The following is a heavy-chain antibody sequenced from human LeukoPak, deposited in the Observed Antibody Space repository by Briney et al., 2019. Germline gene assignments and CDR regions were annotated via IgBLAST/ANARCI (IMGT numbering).Heavy chain of an antibody. V-gene: IGHV4-39*07. J-gene: IGHJ3*02. Sequence: PSETLSLTCNVSGGSISSSSYYWGWIRQPPGKGLEWLGNVYYTGTTYYNPSLESRVTMSLDTSNNQFSLRLTSVTAADTAVYYCARDRQIFTSDAFDIWGQGTMVTVSS. CDR3: ARDRQIFTSDAFDI. CDR2: VYYTGTT. CDR1: GGSISSSSYY.